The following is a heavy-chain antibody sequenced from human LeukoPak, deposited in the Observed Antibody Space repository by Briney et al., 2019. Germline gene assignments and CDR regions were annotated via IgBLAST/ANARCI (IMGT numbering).Heavy chain of an antibody. J-gene: IGHJ4*02. CDR1: GFTFSFYM. V-gene: IGHV3-21*01. Sequence: GGSLRLSCTASGFTFSFYMMNWVRQAPGKGLEWVSSISTSSSHIYYADSLKGRFTVSRDNAKNSLYLQMNNLRAEDTAVYYCTRVDNWNDKLFDLWGPGTLVTVSS. CDR2: ISTSSSHI. CDR3: TRVDNWNDKLFDL. D-gene: IGHD1-20*01.